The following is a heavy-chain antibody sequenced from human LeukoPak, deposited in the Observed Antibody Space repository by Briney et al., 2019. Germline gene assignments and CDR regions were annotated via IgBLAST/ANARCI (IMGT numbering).Heavy chain of an antibody. CDR2: INPNSGGT. Sequence: GTSVNVSCKASVYTFTGYFMHAVRQAPGQALEWMGWINPNSGGTNYAHTYQGRVSLHRHTSIRTHNIELSRLSPDDTPGYYCVRTNYEQKFEGSVTMTRATSISTAYMELSRLRPDDTAEYYCARDVHNCSGGSCYYYGMDVWGQGTTVTVSS. J-gene: IGHJ6*02. CDR3: VRTNYEQKFEGSVTMTRATSISTAYMELSRLRPDDTAEYYCARDVHNCSGGSCYYYGMDV. V-gene: IGHV1-2*02. D-gene: IGHD3-10*01. CDR1: VYTFTGYF.